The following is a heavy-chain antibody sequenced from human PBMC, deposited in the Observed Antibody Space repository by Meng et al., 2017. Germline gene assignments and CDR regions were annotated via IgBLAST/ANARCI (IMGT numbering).Heavy chain of an antibody. CDR1: GYTFTSYD. V-gene: IGHV1-8*03. Sequence: ASVKVSCKASGYTFTSYDINWVRQATGQGLEWMGWMNPNSGNTGYAQKFQGRVTITRNTSISTAYMELSSLRSEDTAVYYCARSELVGATTWFDPWGQGTLVTAPQ. D-gene: IGHD1-26*01. CDR2: MNPNSGNT. J-gene: IGHJ5*02. CDR3: ARSELVGATTWFDP.